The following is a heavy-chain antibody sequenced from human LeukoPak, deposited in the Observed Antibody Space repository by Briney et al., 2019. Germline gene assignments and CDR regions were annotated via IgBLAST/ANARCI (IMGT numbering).Heavy chain of an antibody. CDR2: IIPIFGTA. J-gene: IGHJ4*02. CDR1: GGTFSSYA. V-gene: IGHV1-69*13. D-gene: IGHD6-13*01. Sequence: GASVKVSCKASGGTFSSYAISWVRQAPGQGLEWMGGIIPIFGTANYAQKFQGRVTITADESTSTAYMELSSLRSEDTAVYYCARDPTSYSSYFDYWGQGTLVTVSS. CDR3: ARDPTSYSSYFDY.